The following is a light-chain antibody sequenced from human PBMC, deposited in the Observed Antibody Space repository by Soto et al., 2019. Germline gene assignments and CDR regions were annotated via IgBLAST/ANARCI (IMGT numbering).Light chain of an antibody. Sequence: QSALTQPPSVSGAPGQRVTISCTGSSSNIGSTYDVQWYQQLPGTAPKLLIHGNTDRPSGVPDRFSGSKSGTSASLAITGLQADDEADYYCQSYDDSLSGHYVFGTGTQLTVL. CDR1: SSNIGSTYD. CDR2: GNT. V-gene: IGLV1-40*01. CDR3: QSYDDSLSGHYV. J-gene: IGLJ1*01.